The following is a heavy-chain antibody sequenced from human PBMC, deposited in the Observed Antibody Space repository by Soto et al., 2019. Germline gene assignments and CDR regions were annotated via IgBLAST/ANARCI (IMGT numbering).Heavy chain of an antibody. CDR1: GYTSSSYG. D-gene: IGHD3-16*01. J-gene: IGHJ6*02. CDR3: ATKDDHKDDQPYYDGMDV. V-gene: IGHV1-18*01. Sequence: QVQLLQSGGEVKTPGASLKVSCKAIGYTSSSYGINWVRQAPGQGLEWMGWISVFNGDTKYAQKFQGRVAITKDPGTSTAPMEMRSLRSDDAAVYFCATKDDHKDDQPYYDGMDVWGQGTTVTVSS. CDR2: ISVFNGDT.